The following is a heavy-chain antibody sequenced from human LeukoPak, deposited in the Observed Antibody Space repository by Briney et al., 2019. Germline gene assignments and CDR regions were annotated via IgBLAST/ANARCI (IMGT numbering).Heavy chain of an antibody. D-gene: IGHD6-25*01. CDR1: GYTFSHN. CDR2: VNPKNGGT. CDR3: VVSIQAAAIPAFDS. V-gene: IGHV1-2*02. Sequence: GASVTVSFKASGYTFSHNIHWVRQAPGQGKEFMGWVNPKNGGTKYAQNFQGRVTMPTDTSISTVYMELSSLGSDDTAVYYCVVSIQAAAIPAFDSWGQGTLVTVSS. J-gene: IGHJ4*02.